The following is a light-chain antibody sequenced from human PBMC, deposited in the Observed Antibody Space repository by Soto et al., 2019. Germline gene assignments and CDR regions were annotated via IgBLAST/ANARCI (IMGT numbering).Light chain of an antibody. Sequence: DVVMTQSPLSLPVTLGQPASISCRSSESLVYSNGETYLDWFQQRPGQSPRRLIYTVSNRDSGVPDRFSGSGSGTDFTLKISRVEAEDVGIYYCMQGTLWPPYTFGQGTRLEIK. J-gene: IGKJ2*01. CDR1: ESLVYSNGETY. CDR2: TVS. CDR3: MQGTLWPPYT. V-gene: IGKV2-30*01.